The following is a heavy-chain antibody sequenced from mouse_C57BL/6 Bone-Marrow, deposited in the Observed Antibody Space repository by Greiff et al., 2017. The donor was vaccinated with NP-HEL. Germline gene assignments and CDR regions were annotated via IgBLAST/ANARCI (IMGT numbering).Heavy chain of an antibody. CDR3: AQIEKPAYYNNYDYAMDY. D-gene: IGHD2-5*01. CDR1: GFSLSTSNMG. V-gene: IGHV8-5*01. Sequence: QVTLKVSGPGILQPSQTLSLTCSFSGFSLSTSNMGIGWIRQPSGKGRERLAHIWWNDDKYYNPSLKSRLTIPKDTSTNQVVLKITSLDTADTATYYLAQIEKPAYYNNYDYAMDYWGQGTSVTVSS. J-gene: IGHJ4*01. CDR2: IWWNDDK.